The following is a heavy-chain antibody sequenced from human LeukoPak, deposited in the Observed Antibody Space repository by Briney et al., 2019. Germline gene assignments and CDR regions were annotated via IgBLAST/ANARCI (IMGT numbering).Heavy chain of an antibody. J-gene: IGHJ3*02. CDR2: ISSNGGST. CDR1: GFTFSSYA. Sequence: GGSLRLSCAASGFTFSSYAMHWVRQAPGKGLEYVSAISSNGGSTYYANSVKGRFTISRDNSKNTLYLQMGSLRAEDMAVYYCARVADGCYPFDAFDIWGQGTMVTVSS. CDR3: ARVADGCYPFDAFDI. D-gene: IGHD1-26*01. V-gene: IGHV3-64*01.